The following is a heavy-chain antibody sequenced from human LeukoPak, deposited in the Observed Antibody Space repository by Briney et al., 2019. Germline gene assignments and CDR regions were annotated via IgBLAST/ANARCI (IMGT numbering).Heavy chain of an antibody. CDR3: AKATSSIATLGY. V-gene: IGHV3-30*18. D-gene: IGHD6-6*01. J-gene: IGHJ4*02. Sequence: PGRSLRLSCAASGFVFSSYGMHWVRQAPGKGLEWVAVISYDGTNKYYADSVKGRFTISRDNSKNTLYLQMNSLRAEDTAVYYCAKATSSIATLGYWGQGTLVTVSS. CDR1: GFVFSSYG. CDR2: ISYDGTNK.